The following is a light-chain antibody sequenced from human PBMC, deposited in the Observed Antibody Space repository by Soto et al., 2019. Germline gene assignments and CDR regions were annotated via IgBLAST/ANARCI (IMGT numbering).Light chain of an antibody. Sequence: EVVLTQSPGTLSLSPGEGATLSCRSSQDVGTNYLAWYQQKPGQAPRLLIFGASSRASGVPGRFSGSGSGTDFTLTIGRLEPEDSAVYYCQQFINSPYMYMFGQGTKLEI. V-gene: IGKV3-20*01. CDR2: GAS. CDR1: QDVGTNY. J-gene: IGKJ2*01. CDR3: QQFINSPYMYM.